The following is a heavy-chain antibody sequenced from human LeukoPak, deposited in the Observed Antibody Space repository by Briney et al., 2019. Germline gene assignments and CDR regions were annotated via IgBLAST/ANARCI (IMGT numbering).Heavy chain of an antibody. V-gene: IGHV3-7*01. CDR2: IKQDGSEK. Sequence: GGSLRLSCAASGLTFSDYYMSWVRQAPGKGLEWVADIKQDGSEKYYVDSVRGRFTISRDNAKNSLYLQMNSLRAEDTAVYYCASLQSYYYNNSGYYYVGTFDYWGQGTLVTVSS. D-gene: IGHD3-22*01. CDR1: GLTFSDYY. J-gene: IGHJ4*02. CDR3: ASLQSYYYNNSGYYYVGTFDY.